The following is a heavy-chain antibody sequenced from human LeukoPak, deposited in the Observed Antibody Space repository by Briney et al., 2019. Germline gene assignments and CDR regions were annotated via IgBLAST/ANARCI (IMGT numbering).Heavy chain of an antibody. J-gene: IGHJ4*02. V-gene: IGHV6-1*01. CDR1: GDSVSSSSAA. D-gene: IGHD3-22*01. CDR2: TYYKSKWYN. Sequence: SQTHSLTCAISGDSVSSSSAAWNWIRQSPSRDLEWLGRTYYKSKWYNDYAVSVKSRITVNPDTSKNQFSLQLNSVTPEDTAVYYCARDYYDSSGYSHYDYWGQGTLVTVSS. CDR3: ARDYYDSSGYSHYDY.